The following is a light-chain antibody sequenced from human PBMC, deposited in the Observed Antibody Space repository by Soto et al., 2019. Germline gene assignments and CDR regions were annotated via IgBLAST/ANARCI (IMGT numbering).Light chain of an antibody. CDR3: QQCYTTPFT. CDR2: WPS. V-gene: IGKV4-1*01. J-gene: IGKJ3*01. Sequence: DIVMTQSPDSLAVSLGERATINCKSSQSVLYSSNNKIYVARYQQKPGQPPKLLIYWPSARESGVPDRFSGSGSGTDFSLTISSLQDEDEVIYYCQQCYTTPFTFGPGTRVDI. CDR1: QSVLYSSNNKIY.